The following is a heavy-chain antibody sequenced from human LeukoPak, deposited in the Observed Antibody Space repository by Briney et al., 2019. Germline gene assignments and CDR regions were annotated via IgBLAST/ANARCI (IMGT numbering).Heavy chain of an antibody. CDR2: ISGSGGST. J-gene: IGHJ6*03. CDR1: GFTFSSYA. CDR3: AKIAVAGLNYYYYMDV. D-gene: IGHD6-19*01. V-gene: IGHV3-23*01. Sequence: GGSLRLSCAASGFTFSSYAMSWVRQAPGRGLEWVSAISGSGGSTYYADSVKGRFTISRDNSKNTLYLQMNSLRAEDTAVYYCAKIAVAGLNYYYYMDVWGKGTTVTVSS.